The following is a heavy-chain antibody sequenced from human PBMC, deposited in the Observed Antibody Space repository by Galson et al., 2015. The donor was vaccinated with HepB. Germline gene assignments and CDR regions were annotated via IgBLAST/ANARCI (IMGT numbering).Heavy chain of an antibody. CDR2: IDPTNSYS. V-gene: IGHV5-10-1*01. CDR1: GYKFSSYS. J-gene: IGHJ5*01. CDR3: ARQGSGWYSGGNWFDS. D-gene: IGHD6-19*01. Sequence: SGAEVKRPGESLRISCEASGYKFSSYSITWVRQMPEKGLEWMGRIDPTNSYSNYSPSFQGHVTMSVDKSINTAFLYWSSLKASDTATYYCARQGSGWYSGGNWFDSWGQGTQVTVSS.